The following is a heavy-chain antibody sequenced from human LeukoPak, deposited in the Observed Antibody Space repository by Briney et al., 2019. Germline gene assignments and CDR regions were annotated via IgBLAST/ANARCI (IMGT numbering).Heavy chain of an antibody. J-gene: IGHJ5*02. V-gene: IGHV4-39*07. CDR2: IYYSGST. CDR1: GGSISSSSYY. CDR3: ARFGRTIFGVVIPAPFDP. Sequence: SETLSLTCTVSGGSISSSSYYWGWIRQPPGKGLEWIGSIYYSGSTYYNPSLKSRVTISVDTSKNQFSLKLSSVTAADTAVYYYARFGRTIFGVVIPAPFDPWGQGTLVTVSS. D-gene: IGHD3-3*01.